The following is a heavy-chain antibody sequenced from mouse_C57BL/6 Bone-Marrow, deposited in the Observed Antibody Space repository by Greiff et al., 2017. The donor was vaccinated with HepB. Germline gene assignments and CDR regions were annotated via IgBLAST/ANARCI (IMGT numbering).Heavy chain of an antibody. J-gene: IGHJ2*01. Sequence: DVQLVESGGGLVQPGGSLSLSCAASGFTFTDYYMSWVRQPPGKALEWLGFIRNKANGYTTEYSASVKGRFTISRDNSQSILYLQMNALRAEDSATYYCARSTVVADFDYWGQGTTLTVSS. V-gene: IGHV7-3*01. CDR3: ARSTVVADFDY. D-gene: IGHD1-1*01. CDR2: IRNKANGYTT. CDR1: GFTFTDYY.